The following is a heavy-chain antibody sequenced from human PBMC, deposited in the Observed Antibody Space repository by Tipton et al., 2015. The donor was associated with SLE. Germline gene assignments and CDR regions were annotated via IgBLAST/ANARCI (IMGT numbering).Heavy chain of an antibody. Sequence: LRLSCTVSGGSISSYYWSWIRQPPGTGLEWIGYIYYSGSTNYNPSLKSRVTISVDTSNNQFSLKLTSVTAADTAVYYCARGEYRDWGQGTLVTVSS. V-gene: IGHV4-59*12. CDR2: IYYSGST. J-gene: IGHJ4*02. D-gene: IGHD3-10*01. CDR3: ARGEYRD. CDR1: GGSISSYY.